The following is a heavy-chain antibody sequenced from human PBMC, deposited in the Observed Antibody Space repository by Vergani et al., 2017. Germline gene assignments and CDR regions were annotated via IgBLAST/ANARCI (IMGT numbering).Heavy chain of an antibody. CDR1: GGSISSGSYY. D-gene: IGHD6-6*01. V-gene: IGHV4-31*03. Sequence: QVQLQESGPGLVKPSQTLSLTCTVSGGSISSGSYYWSWIRQHPGKGLEWIGYIYYSGSTYYNPSLKSRVTISVDTSKNQFSLKLSSVTAADTAVYYCARVSAAARLSHHYYYGMDVWGQGTTVTVSS. J-gene: IGHJ6*02. CDR3: ARVSAAARLSHHYYYGMDV. CDR2: IYYSGST.